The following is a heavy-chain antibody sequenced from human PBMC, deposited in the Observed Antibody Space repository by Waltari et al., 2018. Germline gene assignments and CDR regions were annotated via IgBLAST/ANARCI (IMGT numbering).Heavy chain of an antibody. J-gene: IGHJ6*03. V-gene: IGHV3-30*02. Sequence: QVQLVESGGGVVQPGGSLRLSCAASGFTFSSYGMHWVRQAPGKGLEWVAFIRYDGSNKYYADSVKGRFTISRDNSKNTLYLQMNSLRAEDTAVYYCAKDGWGGGERGFYMDVWGKGTTVTVSS. CDR2: IRYDGSNK. CDR1: GFTFSSYG. CDR3: AKDGWGGGERGFYMDV. D-gene: IGHD2-21*01.